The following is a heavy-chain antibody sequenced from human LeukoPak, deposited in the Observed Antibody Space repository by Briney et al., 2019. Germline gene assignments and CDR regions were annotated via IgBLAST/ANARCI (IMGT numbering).Heavy chain of an antibody. J-gene: IGHJ4*02. CDR1: GYTFTRYY. Sequence: SVNVSCKSSGYTFTRYYMYWVRQPPCQWLQCTGMINPSGSSTSYAQKFQGRGSMTRDTSTSTVYMELSSVRSEDTAVYYCARDSGMVRGTADYWGQGTLVTVSS. CDR2: INPSGSST. D-gene: IGHD3-10*01. V-gene: IGHV1-46*01. CDR3: ARDSGMVRGTADY.